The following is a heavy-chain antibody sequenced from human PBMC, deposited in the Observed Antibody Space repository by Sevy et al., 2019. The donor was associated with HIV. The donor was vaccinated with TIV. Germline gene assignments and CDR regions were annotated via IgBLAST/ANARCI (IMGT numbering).Heavy chain of an antibody. CDR2: INSGGGSK. Sequence: GGSLRLSCAASGFTFTEFVMSWVRQAPGKGLEWVSTINSGGGSKYYAYSVKGRFTISRDNSQNTLDLQMNSLRAEDTAVYYCAKDVVGGYYDSSGYSDHWGQGTLVTVSS. V-gene: IGHV3-23*01. D-gene: IGHD3-22*01. J-gene: IGHJ4*02. CDR3: AKDVVGGYYDSSGYSDH. CDR1: GFTFTEFV.